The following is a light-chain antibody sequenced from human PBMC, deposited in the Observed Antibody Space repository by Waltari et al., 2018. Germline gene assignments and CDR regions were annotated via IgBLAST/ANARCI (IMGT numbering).Light chain of an antibody. Sequence: EIVLTQSPGTLSLSPGERATLSYRASQTITSNYLAWFQQRPGQAPRLLIYGASSRATGIPHRFSGSGSVTDFTLTISRLEPEDFAVYYCQQYGSSHRTFGQGTKVEIK. CDR3: QQYGSSHRT. V-gene: IGKV3-20*01. CDR1: QTITSNY. J-gene: IGKJ1*01. CDR2: GAS.